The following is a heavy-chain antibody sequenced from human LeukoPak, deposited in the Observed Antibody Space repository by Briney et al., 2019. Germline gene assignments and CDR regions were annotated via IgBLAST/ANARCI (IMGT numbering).Heavy chain of an antibody. CDR2: IYYSGST. CDR1: GGSISSSSYY. CDR3: AREYTAMALDY. J-gene: IGHJ4*02. Sequence: ASETLSLTCTVSGGSISSSSYYWGWIRQPPGKGLEWIGSIYYSGSTYYNPSLKSRVTISVDTSKNQFSLKLSSVTAADTAVYYCAREYTAMALDYWGQGTLVTVSS. V-gene: IGHV4-39*02. D-gene: IGHD5-18*01.